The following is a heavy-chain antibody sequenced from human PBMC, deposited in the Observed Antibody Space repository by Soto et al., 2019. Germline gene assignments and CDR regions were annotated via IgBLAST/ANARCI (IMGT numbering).Heavy chain of an antibody. Sequence: DVQLVESGGGLVQPGGSLRLSCVASGFSFSSCEMSWVRQAPGKGLEWVSYISGSGTSTQYSDSVKGRFTISRDNAKNSLHLQMNSLGAEDTAVYYCASKIVTPGYHYYDYWGQGTLVTVSS. V-gene: IGHV3-48*03. CDR2: ISGSGTST. D-gene: IGHD3-9*01. CDR3: ASKIVTPGYHYYDY. CDR1: GFSFSSCE. J-gene: IGHJ4*02.